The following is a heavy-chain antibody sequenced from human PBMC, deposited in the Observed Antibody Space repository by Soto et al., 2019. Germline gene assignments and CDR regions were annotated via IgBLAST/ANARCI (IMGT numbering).Heavy chain of an antibody. Sequence: QLQLQESGPGLVKPSETLSLTCTFSGGSISSSGFYWGWIRQPPGKGLEWIGNTYYSGTTYYNPSLKSRITISVDTSKSQFSLNLNSVTAADTAVYYCARQPRRITIFGVLIPDVDYWGQGTLVTVSS. CDR1: GGSISSSGFY. J-gene: IGHJ4*02. D-gene: IGHD3-3*01. CDR3: ARQPRRITIFGVLIPDVDY. V-gene: IGHV4-39*01. CDR2: TYYSGTT.